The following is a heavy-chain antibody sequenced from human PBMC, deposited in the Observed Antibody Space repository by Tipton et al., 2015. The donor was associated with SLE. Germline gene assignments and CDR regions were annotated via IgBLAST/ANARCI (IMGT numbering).Heavy chain of an antibody. Sequence: TLSLTCTVSGGSISSYYWSWIRQPPGKGLEWIGSIYYSGSTYYNPSLKSRVTISVDTSKNQFSLKLSSVTAADTAVYYCARGLAAAGTIDYWGQGTLVTVSS. V-gene: IGHV4-59*08. CDR3: ARGLAAAGTIDY. CDR2: IYYSGST. J-gene: IGHJ4*02. CDR1: GGSISSYY. D-gene: IGHD6-13*01.